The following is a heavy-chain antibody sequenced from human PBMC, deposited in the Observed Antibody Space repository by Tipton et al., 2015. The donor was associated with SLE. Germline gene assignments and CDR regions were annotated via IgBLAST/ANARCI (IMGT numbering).Heavy chain of an antibody. CDR1: GFIFRSYS. CDR3: ARVQYGDYIFDS. J-gene: IGHJ4*02. V-gene: IGHV3-21*03. D-gene: IGHD4-17*01. Sequence: SGFIFRSYSMRWVRQAPGKGLEWVSSISSSSTYIDYADSVKGRFTISRDNAKNSLYLQMNSLRAEDTAVYYCARVQYGDYIFDSWGQGTLVTVSS. CDR2: ISSSSTYI.